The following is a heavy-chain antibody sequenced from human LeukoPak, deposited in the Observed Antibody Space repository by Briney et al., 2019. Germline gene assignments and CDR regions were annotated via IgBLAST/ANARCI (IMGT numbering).Heavy chain of an antibody. CDR2: INHSGIP. V-gene: IGHV4-34*01. CDR1: GGALSGYY. CDR3: ARRRGYSSSWPPVAGTWRWFDP. Sequence: SETLSLTCAVYGGALSGYYWSWIRQPPGKGLDWIGEINHSGIPKYNPSLKSRVTISVDTSKNQFSLKLSSVTAADTAVYYCARRRGYSSSWPPVAGTWRWFDPWGQGTLVTVSS. D-gene: IGHD6-13*01. J-gene: IGHJ5*02.